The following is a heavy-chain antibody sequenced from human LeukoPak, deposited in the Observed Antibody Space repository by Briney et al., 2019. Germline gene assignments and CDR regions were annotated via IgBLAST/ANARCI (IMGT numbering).Heavy chain of an antibody. CDR1: GHTFTSYG. CDR2: ISAYNGNT. D-gene: IGHD3-3*01. V-gene: IGHV1-18*01. CDR3: ARDPFPPIRFLEWLLDY. Sequence: ASVKVSCKASGHTFTSYGISWVRQAPGQGLEWMGWISAYNGNTNYAQKLQGIVTMTTATTTSTAYMELRSLRSDDTAVYYWARDPFPPIRFLEWLLDYWGQGTLVTVSS. J-gene: IGHJ4*02.